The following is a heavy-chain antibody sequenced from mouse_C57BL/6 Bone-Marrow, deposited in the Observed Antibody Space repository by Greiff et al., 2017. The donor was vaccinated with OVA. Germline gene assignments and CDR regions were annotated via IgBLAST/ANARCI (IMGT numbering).Heavy chain of an antibody. CDR2: ISDGGSYT. CDR1: GFTFSSYA. CDR3: ARDRLPAWFAY. D-gene: IGHD2-4*01. Sequence: EVQLVESGGGLVKPGGSLKLSCAASGFTFSSYATSWVRQTPEKRLEWVATISDGGSYTYYPDNVKGRFTISRDNAKNNLYLQMSHLKSEDTAMYYCARDRLPAWFAYWGQGTLVTVSA. V-gene: IGHV5-4*01. J-gene: IGHJ3*01.